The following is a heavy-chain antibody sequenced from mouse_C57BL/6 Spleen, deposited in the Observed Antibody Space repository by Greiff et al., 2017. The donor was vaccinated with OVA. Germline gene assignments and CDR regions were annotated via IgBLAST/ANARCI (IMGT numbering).Heavy chain of an antibody. V-gene: IGHV3-6*01. Sequence: VQLQQSGPGLVKPSQSLSLTCSVTGYSITSGYYWNWIRQFPGNKLEWMGYISYDGSNNYNPSLKNRISITRDTSKNQFFLKLNSVTTEDTAAYYCARGGGYYDFYWYFDVWGTGTTVTVSS. J-gene: IGHJ1*03. D-gene: IGHD2-3*01. CDR2: ISYDGSN. CDR3: ARGGGYYDFYWYFDV. CDR1: GYSITSGYY.